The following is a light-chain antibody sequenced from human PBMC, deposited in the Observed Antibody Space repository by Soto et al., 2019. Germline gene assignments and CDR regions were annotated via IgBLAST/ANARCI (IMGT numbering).Light chain of an antibody. CDR2: DAS. V-gene: IGKV3-11*01. J-gene: IGKJ3*01. CDR1: QRVSSS. Sequence: EIVLTQSPATLSLSPGERATLSCRAGQRVSSSLAWYQQKPGQAPRLLIYDASNRATGIPARFSGSGSGTDFTLTISSLEPEDFAVYYCQQRSNWPPTFGPGTKVDIK. CDR3: QQRSNWPPT.